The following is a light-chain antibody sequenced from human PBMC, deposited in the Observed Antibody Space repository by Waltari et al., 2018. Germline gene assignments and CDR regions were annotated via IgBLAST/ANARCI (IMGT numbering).Light chain of an antibody. CDR2: KDS. Sequence: SFELTQPPSLSVSPGQTARITCSGDALSKQYAHWHQQRPGLAPVLVIYKDSERPSGSPERFSGSSSGTTVTLTLSGVQAEDEADYSCQSADSSGSVVFGGGTKLTVL. CDR1: ALSKQY. CDR3: QSADSSGSVV. J-gene: IGLJ2*01. V-gene: IGLV3-25*03.